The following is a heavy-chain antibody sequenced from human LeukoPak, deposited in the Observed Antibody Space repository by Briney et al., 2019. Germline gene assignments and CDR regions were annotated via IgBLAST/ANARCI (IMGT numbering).Heavy chain of an antibody. J-gene: IGHJ4*02. Sequence: SETLSLTCTVSGGSIDSYYWSWIRQPPGKALEWMGYIYYTGSTEYHPSLKSRVTISLDTSKNQFSLKLTSVTAADTAVYYCARVYQSAEYYFDYWGQGNLVSVSS. V-gene: IGHV4-59*01. CDR2: IYYTGST. D-gene: IGHD2-2*01. CDR1: GGSIDSYY. CDR3: ARVYQSAEYYFDY.